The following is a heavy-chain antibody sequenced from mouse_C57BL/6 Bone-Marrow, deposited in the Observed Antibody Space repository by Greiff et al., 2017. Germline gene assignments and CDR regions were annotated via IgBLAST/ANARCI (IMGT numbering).Heavy chain of an antibody. V-gene: IGHV1-39*01. CDR1: GYSFTDYN. D-gene: IGHD1-1*01. Sequence: EVQLQQSGPELVKPGASVKISCKASGYSFTDYNMNWVKQSNGKSLEWIGVINPNYGTTSYNQKFKGKAPLTVDQSSSTAYMQLNSLTSEDSAVYYCAIENYYGSSYRSDYYAMDYWGQGTSGTVSS. CDR2: INPNYGTT. J-gene: IGHJ4*01. CDR3: AIENYYGSSYRSDYYAMDY.